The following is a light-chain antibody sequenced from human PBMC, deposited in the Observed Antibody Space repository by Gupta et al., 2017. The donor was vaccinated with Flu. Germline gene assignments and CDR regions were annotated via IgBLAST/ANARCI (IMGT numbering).Light chain of an antibody. CDR2: WAT. Sequence: DIVMTQSPDSLAISLGERATINCRSSQTLLYSSNNRNYLAWYKQKPGQPPKLLISWATTRQSGVPDRFTGSGYGTDFTLTISSRQAEDVAVYYCQEYACHPPFTFGHGTKVEIK. CDR3: QEYACHPPFT. V-gene: IGKV4-1*01. J-gene: IGKJ3*01. CDR1: QTLLYSSNNRNY.